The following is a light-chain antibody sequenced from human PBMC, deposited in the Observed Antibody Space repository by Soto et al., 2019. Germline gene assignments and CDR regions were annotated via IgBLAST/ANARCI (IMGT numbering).Light chain of an antibody. Sequence: DIQMTQAQSSLSASVGDRVTITCRSSQSISSYLNWYQQKPGKAPKLLIYGASSLQSGVPSRFSGSGSGTDFTLTISSLQPEDFATYYCQQSYSTLWTFGQGTKVDI. CDR3: QQSYSTLWT. V-gene: IGKV1-39*01. CDR2: GAS. J-gene: IGKJ1*01. CDR1: QSISSY.